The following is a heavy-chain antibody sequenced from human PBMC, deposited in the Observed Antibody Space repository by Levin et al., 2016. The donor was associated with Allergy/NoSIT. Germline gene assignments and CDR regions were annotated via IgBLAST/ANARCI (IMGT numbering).Heavy chain of an antibody. Sequence: VRQMPGKGLEWMGIIYPGDSDTRYSPSFQGQVTISADKSISTAYLQWSSLKASDTAMYYCARLADVGDSSVALPDAFDIWGQGTMVTVSS. J-gene: IGHJ3*02. V-gene: IGHV5-51*01. D-gene: IGHD3-22*01. CDR2: IYPGDSDT. CDR3: ARLADVGDSSVALPDAFDI.